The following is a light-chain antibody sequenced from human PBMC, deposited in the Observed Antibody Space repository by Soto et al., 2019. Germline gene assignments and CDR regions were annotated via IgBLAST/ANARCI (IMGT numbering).Light chain of an antibody. V-gene: IGKV3-15*01. Sequence: EVGMTQSPATLSVSPGERATLSCRASQSVGSKLAWYQQKPGQAPRLLIFDAFTRATGIPARFSGSGSGTEFTLFISSLQSEDFAVYYCQQYNNWPPLTFGGGTKVEI. CDR3: QQYNNWPPLT. CDR2: DAF. CDR1: QSVGSK. J-gene: IGKJ4*01.